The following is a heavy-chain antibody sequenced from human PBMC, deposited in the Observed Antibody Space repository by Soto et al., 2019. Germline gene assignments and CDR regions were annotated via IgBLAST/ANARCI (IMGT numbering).Heavy chain of an antibody. Sequence: ASVKVSCKASGYTFTNHYIHCVLQYPLRWREWMGTINPSGGKTDYAQKFKGRVTLTSDTPTSTVYMELRSLRSEDTAIYYCARDEYHYGSGSSYSTLDDWGQGTLVTVSS. CDR2: INPSGGKT. D-gene: IGHD3-10*01. CDR1: GYTFTNHY. J-gene: IGHJ4*02. CDR3: ARDEYHYGSGSSYSTLDD. V-gene: IGHV1-46*01.